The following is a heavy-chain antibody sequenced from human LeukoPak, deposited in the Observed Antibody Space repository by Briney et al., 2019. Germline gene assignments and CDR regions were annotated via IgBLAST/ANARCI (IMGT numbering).Heavy chain of an antibody. D-gene: IGHD1-26*01. CDR3: AKEYSGSFSPFPSYFDY. J-gene: IGHJ4*02. CDR2: INSDGSST. V-gene: IGHV3-74*01. Sequence: GGSLRLSCAASGFTFSSYWMHWVRQAPGKGLVWVSRINSDGSSTSYADSVKGRSTISRDNSKNTLYLQMNSLRAEDTAIYYCAKEYSGSFSPFPSYFDYWGQGTLVTVSS. CDR1: GFTFSSYW.